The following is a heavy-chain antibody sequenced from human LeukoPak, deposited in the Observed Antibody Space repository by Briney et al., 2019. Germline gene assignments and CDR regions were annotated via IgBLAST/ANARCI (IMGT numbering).Heavy chain of an antibody. CDR1: GFTFSTSG. V-gene: IGHV3-23*01. D-gene: IGHD5-18*01. Sequence: GGSLRLSCTASGFTFSTSGMSWFRQPPGKGLEWVTTITGSSGSTYYADSVKSRFTISRDNSKNTLYLKLNTLKAADTAVYYWAKDPGEHSEGWSWRYFDCWGEGTLVTVSS. CDR3: AKDPGEHSEGWSWRYFDC. J-gene: IGHJ4*02. CDR2: ITGSSGST.